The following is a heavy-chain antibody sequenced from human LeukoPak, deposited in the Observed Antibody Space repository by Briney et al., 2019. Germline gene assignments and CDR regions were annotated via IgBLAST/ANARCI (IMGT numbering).Heavy chain of an antibody. V-gene: IGHV4-59*01. J-gene: IGHJ4*02. D-gene: IGHD6-19*01. CDR3: ARWYDSGRYFDN. Sequence: PSETPSLTCSVTGGSIRNYYWNWMRQPPGKGLEWIGYTSDSGNTYYNPSLKSRVTISVDTSKNQFSLKVTSATAADTAVYYCARWYDSGRYFDNWGRGTPVTVSS. CDR2: TSDSGNT. CDR1: GGSIRNYY.